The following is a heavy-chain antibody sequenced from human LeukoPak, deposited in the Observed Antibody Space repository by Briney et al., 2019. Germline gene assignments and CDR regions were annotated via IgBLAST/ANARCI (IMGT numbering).Heavy chain of an antibody. CDR1: GGTFSSYA. V-gene: IGHV1-69*13. CDR2: IIPIFGTA. D-gene: IGHD1-26*01. J-gene: IGHJ5*02. CDR3: ARDNSVGDNAWWFDP. Sequence: SVKVSCKASGGTFSSYAISWVRQAPGQGLEWMGGIIPIFGTANYAQKFQGRVTITADESTSTDYMELSSLRSEDTAIYYCARDNSVGDNAWWFDPWGQGTLVTVSS.